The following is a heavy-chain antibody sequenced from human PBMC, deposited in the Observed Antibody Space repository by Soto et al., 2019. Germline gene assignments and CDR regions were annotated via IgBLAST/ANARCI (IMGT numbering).Heavy chain of an antibody. Sequence: TGGSLRLSWAASGFTFKSYGMHWVRQAPGKGLEWVAVISYDGNNKYYADSVKGRFTISRDIPKNTLYLQLNSLRAEDTAVYYCAKEGLYKTLDYWGQGTLVTVSS. J-gene: IGHJ4*02. D-gene: IGHD1-1*01. CDR3: AKEGLYKTLDY. V-gene: IGHV3-30*18. CDR2: ISYDGNNK. CDR1: GFTFKSYG.